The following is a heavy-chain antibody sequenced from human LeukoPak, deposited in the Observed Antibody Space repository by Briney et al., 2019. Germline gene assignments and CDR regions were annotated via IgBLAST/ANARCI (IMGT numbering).Heavy chain of an antibody. CDR3: ARDGYLCVRGCTSLNWFDP. CDR1: GGTFSSYA. CDR2: IIPILGIA. V-gene: IGHV1-69*04. J-gene: IGHJ5*02. Sequence: SVKVSCKASGGTFSSYAISWVRQAPGQGLEWMGRIIPILGIANYAQKFQGRVTITADKSTSTVYMELSSLRSEDTAVYYCARDGYLCVRGCTSLNWFDPWGQGTLVTVSS. D-gene: IGHD2-2*01.